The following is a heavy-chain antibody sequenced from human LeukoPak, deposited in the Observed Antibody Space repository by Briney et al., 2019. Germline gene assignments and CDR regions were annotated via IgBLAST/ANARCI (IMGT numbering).Heavy chain of an antibody. D-gene: IGHD6-19*01. V-gene: IGHV1-18*01. CDR1: GYTFTSYG. J-gene: IGHJ2*01. Sequence: GASVKVSCKASGYTFTSYGISWVRQAPGQGLEWMGWISAYNGNTNYAQKLQGRVTMTTDTSTSTAYMELRSLRSDDTAVYYCASRRTDSSGWTIGSYWYFDLWGRGTLVTVSS. CDR2: ISAYNGNT. CDR3: ASRRTDSSGWTIGSYWYFDL.